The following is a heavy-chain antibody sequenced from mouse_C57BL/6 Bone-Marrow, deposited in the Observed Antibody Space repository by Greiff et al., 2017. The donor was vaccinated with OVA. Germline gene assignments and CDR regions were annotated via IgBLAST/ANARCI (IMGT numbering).Heavy chain of an antibody. V-gene: IGHV14-3*01. D-gene: IGHD2-1*01. CDR2: IDPANGNT. Sequence: VQLQQSVAELVRPGASVKLSCTASGFNIKNSYMHWVKQRPEQGLEWIGRIDPANGNTKYAPKFKGKATITVDTSSNTAYLQLSSLTSEDTAIYYCARDPPLIYSGNPSDWYFDVWGTGTTVTVSS. J-gene: IGHJ1*03. CDR1: GFNIKNSY. CDR3: ARDPPLIYSGNPSDWYFDV.